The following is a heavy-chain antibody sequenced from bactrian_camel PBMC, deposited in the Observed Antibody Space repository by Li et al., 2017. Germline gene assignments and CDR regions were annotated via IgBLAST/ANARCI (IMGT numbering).Heavy chain of an antibody. D-gene: IGHD1*01. J-gene: IGHJ6*01. CDR2: INQDGGNT. CDR1: GITFSRHD. V-gene: IGHV3S40*01. Sequence: VQLVESGGGLVQPGESLRLSCVASGITFSRHDMSWVRQAPGKGLEWVSGINQDGGNTYYADCVKGRFTISRDNAKNELYLQMNNLKVEDTAKYYCAADRKGPMWGMTASHALGAADSFAYWGQGTQVTVS. CDR3: AADRKGPMWGMTASHALGAADSFAY.